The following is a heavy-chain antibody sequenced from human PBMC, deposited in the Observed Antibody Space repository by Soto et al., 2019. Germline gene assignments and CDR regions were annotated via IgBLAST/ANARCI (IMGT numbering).Heavy chain of an antibody. D-gene: IGHD7-27*01. CDR2: VYHNGNT. V-gene: IGHV4-59*01. Sequence: QMQLQASGTGLVKPSETLSLTCTVSGGSIRSYFWRWIRHAPGKKMEWLGYVYHNGNTNYNTSLRSQLTLSVYTSNNRFALNLKSVPAADAAVYYCACPGPAGLWGRGTLVTVAS. CDR3: ACPGPAGL. CDR1: GGSIRSYF. J-gene: IGHJ2*01.